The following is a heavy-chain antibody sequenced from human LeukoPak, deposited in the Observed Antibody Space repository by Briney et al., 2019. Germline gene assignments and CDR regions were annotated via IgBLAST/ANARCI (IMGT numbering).Heavy chain of an antibody. J-gene: IGHJ2*01. D-gene: IGHD6-19*01. Sequence: GGSLRLSCAASGFTFSTYAMSWVRQAPGKGLEWVSTISGSGANTYYADSVRGRFVISRDNSKNTLYLQIYSLTVVDTAVYYCARDSDTSGNHWFFDVWGRGTLVIASS. CDR2: ISGSGANT. V-gene: IGHV3-23*01. CDR1: GFTFSTYA. CDR3: ARDSDTSGNHWFFDV.